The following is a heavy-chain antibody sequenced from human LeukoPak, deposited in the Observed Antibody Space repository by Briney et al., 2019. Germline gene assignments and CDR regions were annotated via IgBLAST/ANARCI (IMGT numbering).Heavy chain of an antibody. CDR1: GFTFSDYA. D-gene: IGHD6-19*01. J-gene: IGHJ4*02. CDR2: ISDNGGGT. CDR3: ARDRAVAGTENSFFDY. V-gene: IGHV3-23*01. Sequence: GGSLRLSCAASGFTFSDYAMSWVRQAPGKGLEWVSTISDNGGGTYYADSVKGQFTISRDNSKNTLYLQMNSLRAEDTAVYYCARDRAVAGTENSFFDYWGQGTLVTVSS.